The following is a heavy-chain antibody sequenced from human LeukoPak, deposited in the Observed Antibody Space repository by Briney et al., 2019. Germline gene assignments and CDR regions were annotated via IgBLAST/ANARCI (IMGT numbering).Heavy chain of an antibody. D-gene: IGHD3-22*01. CDR1: GGSISSNY. CDR3: ARHGGYHSPIDY. Sequence: SETLSLTCTVSGGSISSNYWSWIRQSPGKGLEWIGYIYYSGTTNYNPSLKSRVTISVDTSKNQFSLKLTSVTAADTAVYYCARHGGYHSPIDYWGQGTLVTVSS. J-gene: IGHJ4*02. CDR2: IYYSGTT. V-gene: IGHV4-59*08.